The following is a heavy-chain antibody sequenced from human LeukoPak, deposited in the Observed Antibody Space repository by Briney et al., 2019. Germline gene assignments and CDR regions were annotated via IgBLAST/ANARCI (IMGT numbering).Heavy chain of an antibody. V-gene: IGHV3-21*01. CDR2: ISVGSSYI. Sequence: GGSLRLSCAASGFTFSSYGMNWVRQAPGKELEWVSSISVGSSYIYYADSVKGRFTISRDNAKNSLYLQMNSLRAEDTALYYCARDSLAVLGAYDIWGQGTMVTVSS. D-gene: IGHD3-16*01. CDR1: GFTFSSYG. J-gene: IGHJ3*02. CDR3: ARDSLAVLGAYDI.